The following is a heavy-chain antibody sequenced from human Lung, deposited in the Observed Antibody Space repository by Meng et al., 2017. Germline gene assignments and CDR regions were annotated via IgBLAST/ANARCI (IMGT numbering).Heavy chain of an antibody. CDR1: GFTFTAFS. V-gene: IGHV3-23*01. CDR2: ISSPGDST. J-gene: IGHJ5*02. Sequence: EVQLMRAVGGLVQPVGSLRIYCAASGFTFTAFSMTWVRQGPGKGLEWVSTISSPGDSTFYPDSVKGRFIVSRDNSKNTLYLQMNSLRAEDTAIYYCAKEAAMASWGQGTLVTVSS. CDR3: AKEAAMAS. D-gene: IGHD5-18*01.